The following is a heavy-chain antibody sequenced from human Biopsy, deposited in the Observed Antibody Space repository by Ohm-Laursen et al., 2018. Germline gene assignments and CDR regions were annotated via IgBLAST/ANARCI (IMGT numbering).Heavy chain of an antibody. V-gene: IGHV4-39*01. J-gene: IGHJ5*02. CDR3: ARHPTGFWFDP. CDR1: GGSISSSTTYY. CDR2: IYNTETT. Sequence: GTLSLTCTVSGGSISSSTTYYWAWLRQPPGKGLERIGIIYNTETTFYNPSLKSRVPISVDTSTNQSSLKVSSVTAADTALYFCARHPTGFWFDPWGHGTLVTVSS.